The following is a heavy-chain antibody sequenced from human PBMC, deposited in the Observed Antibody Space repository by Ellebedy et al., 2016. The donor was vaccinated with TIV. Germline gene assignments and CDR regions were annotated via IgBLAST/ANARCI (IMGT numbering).Heavy chain of an antibody. CDR1: GCPISSYD. V-gene: IGHV4-4*07. D-gene: IGHD2-2*01. CDR2: SYTRGST. J-gene: IGHJ4*02. CDR3: GWDCSSNSCRGGY. Sequence: MPSETLSLTCTVSGCPISSYDWRWSRQPAGQGLEWIGRSYTRGSTNYNPDLKSRVTMSVDTSKNQFSLKLSSVAAADTDVYYCGWDCSSNSCRGGYWGRGTVVTVSS.